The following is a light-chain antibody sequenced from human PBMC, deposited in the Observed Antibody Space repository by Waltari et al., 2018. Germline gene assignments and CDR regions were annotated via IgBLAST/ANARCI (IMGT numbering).Light chain of an antibody. Sequence: MLTQSPATLSLSPGATATLSCRASQRLTKYYLAWYQQKPGQAPRLLIYGASSRAAGIPERFRGSGSGTDFTLTINRLEPEDFAMYYCQQYGSSILYTFGQGTKLEIK. CDR2: GAS. CDR1: QRLTKYY. CDR3: QQYGSSILYT. J-gene: IGKJ2*01. V-gene: IGKV3-20*01.